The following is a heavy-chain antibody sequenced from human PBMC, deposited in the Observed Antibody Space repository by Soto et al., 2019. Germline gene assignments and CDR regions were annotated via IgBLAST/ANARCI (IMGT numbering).Heavy chain of an antibody. J-gene: IGHJ4*02. CDR2: IYDGGRT. D-gene: IGHD7-27*01. Sequence: QVQLQESGPGLVKPSQTLSLTCTVSGGSISTVNYWWSWIRQSPDMGLEWIGHIYDGGRTYNNPSPESRVTMSVDTSKSQLSLTLSSVSAADTAVYYCARGPSGDKVDSWGQGTLVTVSS. CDR1: GGSISTVNYW. V-gene: IGHV4-30-4*01. CDR3: ARGPSGDKVDS.